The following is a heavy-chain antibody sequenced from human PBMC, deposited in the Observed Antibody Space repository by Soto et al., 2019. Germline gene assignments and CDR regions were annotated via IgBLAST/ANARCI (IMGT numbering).Heavy chain of an antibody. V-gene: IGHV3-11*06. CDR2: ISSSSSYT. D-gene: IGHD3-10*01. CDR1: GFTFSDYY. J-gene: IGHJ6*02. Sequence: LSCAASGFTFSDYYMSWIRQAPGKGLEWVSYISSSSSYTNYADSVKGRFTISRDNAKNSLYLQMNSLRAEDTAVYYCARGGAAYGSGSYYYYYGMDVWGQGTTVTSP. CDR3: ARGGAAYGSGSYYYYYGMDV.